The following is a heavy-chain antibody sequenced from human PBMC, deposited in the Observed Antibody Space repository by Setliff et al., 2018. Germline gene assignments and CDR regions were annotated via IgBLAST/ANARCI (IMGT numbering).Heavy chain of an antibody. CDR3: ARDSPTVVTHIRAFDI. V-gene: IGHV1-18*01. CDR1: GYTFTNYG. J-gene: IGHJ3*02. Sequence: ASVKVSCKASGYTFTNYGISWVRQAPGQGLEWMGWISASNGNTNSAQKLQGGVTMTTDTSTSTAYMELRSLRSDDTAVYYCARDSPTVVTHIRAFDIWGQGTMVTVSS. D-gene: IGHD4-17*01. CDR2: ISASNGNT.